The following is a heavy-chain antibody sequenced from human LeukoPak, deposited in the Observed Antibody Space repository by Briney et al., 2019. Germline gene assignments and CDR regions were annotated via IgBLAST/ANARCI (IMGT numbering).Heavy chain of an antibody. Sequence: GGSLRLSCAASGFTFSSYGMHWVRQAPGKGLEWVAVISYDGSNKYYADSVKGRFTISRDNSKNTLYLQMNSLRAEDTAVYYCAKDYYDSSGFPDYWGQGTLVTVSS. V-gene: IGHV3-30*18. D-gene: IGHD3-22*01. J-gene: IGHJ4*02. CDR1: GFTFSSYG. CDR2: ISYDGSNK. CDR3: AKDYYDSSGFPDY.